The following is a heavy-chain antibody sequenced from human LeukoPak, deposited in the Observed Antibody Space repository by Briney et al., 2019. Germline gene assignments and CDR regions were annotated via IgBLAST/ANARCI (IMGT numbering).Heavy chain of an antibody. CDR3: ARDDSGYYDYTYYYYMDV. D-gene: IGHD3-3*01. Sequence: SETLSLTCTISGYSISSGYYWGWIRQPPGKGLEWIGSIYHSGSTYYNPSLKSRVTISVDTSKNQFSLKLSSVTAADTAVYYCARDDSGYYDYTYYYYMDVWGKGTTVTVSS. V-gene: IGHV4-38-2*02. J-gene: IGHJ6*03. CDR2: IYHSGST. CDR1: GYSISSGYY.